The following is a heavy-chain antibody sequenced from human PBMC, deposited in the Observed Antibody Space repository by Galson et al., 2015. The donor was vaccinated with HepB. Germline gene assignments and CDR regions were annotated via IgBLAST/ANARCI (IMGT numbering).Heavy chain of an antibody. D-gene: IGHD6-13*01. Sequence: SLRLSCAASGFTFSSYWMHWVRQAPGKGLVWVSRINSDGSSTSYADSVKGRFTISRDNAKNTLYLQMNSLRAEDTAVYYCARDRGIAAAENWFDPWGQGTLVTVSS. CDR2: INSDGSST. CDR3: ARDRGIAAAENWFDP. CDR1: GFTFSSYW. V-gene: IGHV3-74*01. J-gene: IGHJ5*02.